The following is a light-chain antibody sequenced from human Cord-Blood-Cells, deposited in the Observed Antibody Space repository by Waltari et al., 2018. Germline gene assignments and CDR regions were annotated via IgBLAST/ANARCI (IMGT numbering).Light chain of an antibody. V-gene: IGLV2-11*01. CDR1: SSDVGGYNY. CDR3: CSYAGSYTSRV. CDR2: DVS. Sequence: QSALTQPRSVSGSPGQSVTISCTGTSSDVGGYNYVSWYQQHPGKAPKLMIYDVSKRPSGVPDRFSGSKSGNTASLTISVLQAEDEADYYCCSYAGSYTSRVFGGGTKLTVL. J-gene: IGLJ3*02.